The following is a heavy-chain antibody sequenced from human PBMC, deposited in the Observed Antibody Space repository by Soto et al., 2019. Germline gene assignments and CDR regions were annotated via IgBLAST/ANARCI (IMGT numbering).Heavy chain of an antibody. CDR2: ISAYNGNT. V-gene: IGHV1-18*04. CDR1: GYTFTSYG. CDR3: ARDRDGGYSGYTRGAWYYYYGMDV. D-gene: IGHD5-12*01. Sequence: GASVKVSCKASGYTFTSYGISWVRQAPGQGLEWMGWISAYNGNTNYAQKLQGRVTMTTDTSTSTAYMELRSLRSDDTAVYYCARDRDGGYSGYTRGAWYYYYGMDVWGQGATVTVSS. J-gene: IGHJ6*02.